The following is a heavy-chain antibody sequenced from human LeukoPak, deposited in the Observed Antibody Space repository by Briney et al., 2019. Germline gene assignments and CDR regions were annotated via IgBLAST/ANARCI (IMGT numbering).Heavy chain of an antibody. CDR2: VWEDGSKQ. D-gene: IGHD7-27*01. V-gene: IGHV3-33*06. CDR1: GFTFSNYG. CDR3: AKDLRTGDFDF. J-gene: IGHJ4*02. Sequence: GRSLRLSCAAAGFTFSNYGIHCVRQAPSKWLELVAIVWEDGSKQFYADSVKCRFTISRDNSKNTLYLLMNSLRTEDTAVSYCAKDLRTGDFDFWGQGTLVTVSS.